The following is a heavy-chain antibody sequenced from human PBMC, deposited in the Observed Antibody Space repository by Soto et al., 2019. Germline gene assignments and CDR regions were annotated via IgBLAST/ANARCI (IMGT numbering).Heavy chain of an antibody. V-gene: IGHV1-69*01. Sequence: QVQLVQSGAEVKKPGSSVKVSCKASGGTFSNYTISLVRQAPGQGLEWMGGINPIFGTSNYAQKFQGRVTITADESTSTAYMELSSLRSEDKAVYYCADVFGVVILEAKSCEFGMDVWGQGTTVTVSS. J-gene: IGHJ6*02. CDR3: ADVFGVVILEAKSCEFGMDV. CDR2: INPIFGTS. CDR1: GGTFSNYT. D-gene: IGHD3-3*01.